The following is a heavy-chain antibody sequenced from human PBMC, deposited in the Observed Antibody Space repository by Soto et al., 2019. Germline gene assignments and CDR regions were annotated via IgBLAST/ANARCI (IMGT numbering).Heavy chain of an antibody. Sequence: QVQLVESGGGVVQPGRSLRLSCAASGFTFSSYGMHWVRQAPGKGLEWVAVISYDGSNKYYADSVKGRFTISRDNSKNPLYPQMNSLRAEDTAVYYCAKSLSGDYVGFDYWGQGTLVTVSS. D-gene: IGHD4-17*01. V-gene: IGHV3-30*18. CDR2: ISYDGSNK. CDR1: GFTFSSYG. CDR3: AKSLSGDYVGFDY. J-gene: IGHJ4*02.